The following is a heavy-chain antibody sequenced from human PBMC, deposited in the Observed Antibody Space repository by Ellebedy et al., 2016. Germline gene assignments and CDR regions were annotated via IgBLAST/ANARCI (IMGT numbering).Heavy chain of an antibody. D-gene: IGHD2-15*01. J-gene: IGHJ3*02. CDR2: VYFTGST. CDR3: AREGYCSGGSCYNAFDI. CDR1: GGSIVPYY. Sequence: SETLSLTXSVSGGSIVPYYWSWIRQPPGKGLEWIGYVYFTGSTNYNPSLESRVTISVDTSKNQFSLKLSSVTAADTAVYYCAREGYCSGGSCYNAFDIWGQGTMVTVSS. V-gene: IGHV4-59*12.